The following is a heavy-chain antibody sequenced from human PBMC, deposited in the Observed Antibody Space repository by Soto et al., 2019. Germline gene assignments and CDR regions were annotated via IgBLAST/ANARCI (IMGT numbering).Heavy chain of an antibody. D-gene: IGHD6-19*01. CDR3: AHTRSSGWSEDYFDY. V-gene: IGHV4-59*01. CDR2: IYYSGST. Sequence: PSETLSLTCSVSGGSTSSYYWSWIRQPPGKGLEWIGYIYYSGSTDYSPSLKSRLTITKDTSKNQVVLTMTNMDPVDTATYYCAHTRSSGWSEDYFDYWGQGTPVTVSS. J-gene: IGHJ4*02. CDR1: GGSTSSYY.